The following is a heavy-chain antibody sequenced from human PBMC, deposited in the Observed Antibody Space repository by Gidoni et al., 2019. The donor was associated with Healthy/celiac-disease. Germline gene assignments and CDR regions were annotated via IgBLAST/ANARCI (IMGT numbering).Heavy chain of an antibody. CDR3: ARQRDGDYLDY. D-gene: IGHD4-17*01. J-gene: IGHJ4*02. V-gene: IGHV4-39*01. CDR2: IYYSGST. CDR1: GGSISHSSYY. Sequence: HLQLQESGPGLVKPSETLSLTCTVSGGSISHSSYYWGWIRQPPGKGLEWIGSIYYSGSTYYNPSLKSRVTISVDTSKNQFSLKLSSVTAADTAVYYCARQRDGDYLDYWGQGTLVTVSS.